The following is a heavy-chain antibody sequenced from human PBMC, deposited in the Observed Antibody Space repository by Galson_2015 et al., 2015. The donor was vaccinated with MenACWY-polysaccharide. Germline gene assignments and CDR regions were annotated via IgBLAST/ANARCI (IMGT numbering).Heavy chain of an antibody. Sequence: CAISGDSVSGNSVAWNWIRQSPSRGLEWLGRTYFRSKWYSDYAESVKSRISINAGTSKNQFSLQLNSVTPEDTAVYYCARGLAVTGYYFDYWGQGTLVTVSS. CDR1: GDSVSGNSVA. CDR3: ARGLAVTGYYFDY. D-gene: IGHD6-19*01. J-gene: IGHJ4*02. CDR2: TYFRSKWYS. V-gene: IGHV6-1*01.